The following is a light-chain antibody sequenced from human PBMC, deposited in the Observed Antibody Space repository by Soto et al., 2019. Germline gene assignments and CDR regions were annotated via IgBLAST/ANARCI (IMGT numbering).Light chain of an antibody. CDR3: QSYDSSLSGSM. V-gene: IGLV1-40*01. CDR2: GNS. CDR1: SSNIGAGYV. J-gene: IGLJ3*02. Sequence: QPVLTQPPSVSGAPGQRVTISCTGSSSNIGAGYVVHWYQQLPGTAPKLLIYGNSNRPSGVPDRFSGSKSGTSASLAITGLQAEDEADYYCQSYDSSLSGSMFGGGTKVTVL.